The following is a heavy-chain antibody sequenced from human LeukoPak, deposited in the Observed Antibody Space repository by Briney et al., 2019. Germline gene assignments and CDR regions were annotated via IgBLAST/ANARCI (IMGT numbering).Heavy chain of an antibody. CDR3: ARGGLSYYYDSSGAFDI. CDR2: IYYSGST. CDR1: GGSISNKY. D-gene: IGHD3-22*01. Sequence: SETLSLTCTVSGGSISNKYWSWIRQPPGKGLEWIGYIYYSGSTNYNPSLKSRVTISVDTSKNQFSLKLSSVTAADTAVYYCARGGLSYYYDSSGAFDIWGQGTMVTVSS. V-gene: IGHV4-59*12. J-gene: IGHJ3*02.